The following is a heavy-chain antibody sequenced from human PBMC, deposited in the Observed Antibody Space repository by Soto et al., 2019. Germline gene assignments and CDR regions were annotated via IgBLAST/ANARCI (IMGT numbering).Heavy chain of an antibody. CDR3: ARGTGRITMIVVEGAFDY. D-gene: IGHD3-22*01. CDR2: ISYDGSNK. CDR1: GFTFSSYA. Sequence: GGSLRLSCAASGFTFSSYAMHWVRQAPGKGLEWVAVISYDGSNKYYADSVKGRFTISRDNSKNTLHLQMNSLRAEDTAVYYCARGTGRITMIVVEGAFDYWGQGTLVTVSS. V-gene: IGHV3-30-3*01. J-gene: IGHJ4*02.